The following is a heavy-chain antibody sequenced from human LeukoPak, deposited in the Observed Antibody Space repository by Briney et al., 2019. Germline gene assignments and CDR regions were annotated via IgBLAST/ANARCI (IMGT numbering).Heavy chain of an antibody. J-gene: IGHJ5*02. V-gene: IGHV1-8*03. Sequence: ASLKVSCKASGYTFTSYDINWVRQATGQGLEWMGWMNPNSGNTGYAQKFQGRVTITRNTSISTAYMELSSLRSEDTAVYYCARVRCSSTSCYLRGYSYGNWFDPWGQGTLVTVSS. CDR1: GYTFTSYD. D-gene: IGHD2-2*01. CDR2: MNPNSGNT. CDR3: ARVRCSSTSCYLRGYSYGNWFDP.